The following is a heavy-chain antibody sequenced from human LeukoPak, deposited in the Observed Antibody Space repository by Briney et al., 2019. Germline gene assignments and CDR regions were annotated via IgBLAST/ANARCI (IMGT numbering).Heavy chain of an antibody. CDR2: TYYSGST. CDR3: ARDPQGATY. CDR1: GGSISSSYY. V-gene: IGHV4-39*07. J-gene: IGHJ4*02. D-gene: IGHD3-16*01. Sequence: PSETLSLTCTVSGGSISSSYYWGWIRQPPGKGLEWIGNTYYSGSTYYNPSLKSRVTISVDTSKNQFSLKLSSVTAADTAVYYCARDPQGATYWGQGTLVTVSS.